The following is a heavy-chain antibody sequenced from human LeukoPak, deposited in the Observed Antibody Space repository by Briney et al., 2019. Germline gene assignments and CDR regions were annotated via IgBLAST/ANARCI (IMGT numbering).Heavy chain of an antibody. Sequence: GESLKISFKGSGYRFTSYWIGWVRQMPGKGLEWMGIIYPGDSDTRYSPSFQGQVTISADKSISTAYLQWSSLKASDTAMYYCARTVIAARQDWFDPWGQGTLVTVSS. CDR3: ARTVIAARQDWFDP. CDR2: IYPGDSDT. J-gene: IGHJ5*02. D-gene: IGHD6-6*01. CDR1: GYRFTSYW. V-gene: IGHV5-51*01.